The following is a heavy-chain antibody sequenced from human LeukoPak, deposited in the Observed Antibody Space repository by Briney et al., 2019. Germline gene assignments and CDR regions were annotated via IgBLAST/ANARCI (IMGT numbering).Heavy chain of an antibody. CDR1: GGSVSSNSYY. CDR2: IYDSVIT. Sequence: SEALSLTCTVSGGSVSSNSYYWSWIRQPPGKGLEWIGYIYDSVITNYNPSLKSRVTISVDTSKNQFSLKLSSVTTADTAVYYCARDRPTTVTTEFRYYYYYMDVWGKGATATVSS. D-gene: IGHD4-17*01. V-gene: IGHV4-61*01. CDR3: ARDRPTTVTTEFRYYYYYMDV. J-gene: IGHJ6*03.